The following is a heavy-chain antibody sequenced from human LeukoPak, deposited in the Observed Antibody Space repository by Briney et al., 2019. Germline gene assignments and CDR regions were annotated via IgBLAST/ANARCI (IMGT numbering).Heavy chain of an antibody. D-gene: IGHD3-22*01. V-gene: IGHV4-59*01. CDR1: GGSISSYY. CDR2: IYYSGST. J-gene: IGHJ4*02. Sequence: PSETLSLTCTVSGGSISSYYWSWIRQPPGKGLEWLGYIYYSGSTNYNPSLKSRVTISVDTSKNQFSLKLSSVTAADTAVYYCAGSPHDSSGPNDYWGQGTLVTVSS. CDR3: AGSPHDSSGPNDY.